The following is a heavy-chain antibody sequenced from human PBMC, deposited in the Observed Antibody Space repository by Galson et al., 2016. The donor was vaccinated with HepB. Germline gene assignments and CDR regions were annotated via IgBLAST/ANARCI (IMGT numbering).Heavy chain of an antibody. CDR3: ARSKGYYYYMDV. J-gene: IGHJ6*03. CDR1: GFTFSTYA. V-gene: IGHV3-30-3*01. Sequence: SLRLSCAASGFTFSTYAMHWVRQAPGKGLEWVAGISFDGSNKYYADSVKGRFTISRDNSKNTLYLQMNSLRPEDTAVHYCARSKGYYYYMDVWGKGTTVTVSS. CDR2: ISFDGSNK.